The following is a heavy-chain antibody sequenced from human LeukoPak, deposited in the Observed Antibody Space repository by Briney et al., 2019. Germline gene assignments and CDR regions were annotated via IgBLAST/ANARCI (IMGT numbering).Heavy chain of an antibody. Sequence: PGGSLRLSCAASGFTFGSYSMNWVRQAPGKGLEWVSFISSLSGTREYADSVKGRFTISRDNAKNSLYLQMNSLRAEDTAVYYCAELGITMIGGVWGKGTMVTISS. CDR3: AELGITMIGGV. CDR2: ISSLSGTR. V-gene: IGHV3-48*04. J-gene: IGHJ6*04. D-gene: IGHD3-10*02. CDR1: GFTFGSYS.